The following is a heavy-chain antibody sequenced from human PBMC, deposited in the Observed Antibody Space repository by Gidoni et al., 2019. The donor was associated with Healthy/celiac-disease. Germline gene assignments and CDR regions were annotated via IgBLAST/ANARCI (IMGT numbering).Heavy chain of an antibody. V-gene: IGHV3-23*01. CDR2: ISGSGGST. CDR1: GFTFSSYA. CDR3: AKIPGVKYYYDSSGLSSIDY. J-gene: IGHJ4*02. D-gene: IGHD3-22*01. Sequence: EVQLLESGGGLVQPGGSLRLSCAASGFTFSSYAMSWVRQAPGKGLEWVSAISGSGGSTYYADSVKGRFTISRDNSKNTLYLQMNSLRAEDTAVYYCAKIPGVKYYYDSSGLSSIDYWGQGTLVTVSS.